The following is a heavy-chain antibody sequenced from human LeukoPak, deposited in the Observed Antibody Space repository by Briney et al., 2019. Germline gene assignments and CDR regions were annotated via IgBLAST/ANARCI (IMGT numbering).Heavy chain of an antibody. Sequence: PSETLSLTCTVSGGSISSSSYNWGWIRQPPGKGLEWIGTIYYTGSTYYNPSLKSRVTISVDTSKNQLSLKLSSVTAADTAVCYCARHVGPSRGLVLGFDYWGQGALVTVSS. CDR1: GGSISSSSYN. J-gene: IGHJ4*02. V-gene: IGHV4-39*01. CDR3: ARHVGPSRGLVLGFDY. CDR2: IYYTGST. D-gene: IGHD6-19*01.